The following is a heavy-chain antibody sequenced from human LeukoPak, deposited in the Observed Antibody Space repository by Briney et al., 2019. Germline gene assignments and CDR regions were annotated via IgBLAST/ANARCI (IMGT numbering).Heavy chain of an antibody. Sequence: GSSVKVSCKASGGTFSSYAISWVRQAPGQGLEWMGGIIPIFGTANYAQKFQGRVTITADESPSRAYIELSSLRSEDTAVYYCARGRGGYSYGYVFDYWGQGTLVTVSS. V-gene: IGHV1-69*01. CDR3: ARGRGGYSYGYVFDY. CDR2: IIPIFGTA. J-gene: IGHJ4*02. CDR1: GGTFSSYA. D-gene: IGHD5-18*01.